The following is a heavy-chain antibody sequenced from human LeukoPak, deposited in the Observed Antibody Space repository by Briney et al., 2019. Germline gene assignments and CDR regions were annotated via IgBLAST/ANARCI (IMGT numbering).Heavy chain of an antibody. D-gene: IGHD6-13*01. Sequence: SETLSLTCAVYGGSFSGYYWSWIRQPPGKGLEWIGEINHSGSTNYNPSLKSRVTISVDTSKNQFSLKLSSETAADTAVYYCARVGSSSWRYFDYWGQGTLVTVSS. CDR1: GGSFSGYY. CDR2: INHSGST. CDR3: ARVGSSSWRYFDY. J-gene: IGHJ4*02. V-gene: IGHV4-34*01.